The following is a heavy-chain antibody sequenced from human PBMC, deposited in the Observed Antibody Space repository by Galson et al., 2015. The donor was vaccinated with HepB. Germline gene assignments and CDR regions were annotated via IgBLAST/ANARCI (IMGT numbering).Heavy chain of an antibody. J-gene: IGHJ6*02. Sequence: SLRLSCAASGFTFSSYGMHWVRQAPGKGLEWVAVIWYDGSNKYYADSVKGRFTISRDNSKNTLYLQMNSLRAEDTAVYYCARDRYSGYDLFGYGMDVWGQGTTVTVSS. CDR3: ARDRYSGYDLFGYGMDV. D-gene: IGHD5-12*01. CDR1: GFTFSSYG. CDR2: IWYDGSNK. V-gene: IGHV3-33*08.